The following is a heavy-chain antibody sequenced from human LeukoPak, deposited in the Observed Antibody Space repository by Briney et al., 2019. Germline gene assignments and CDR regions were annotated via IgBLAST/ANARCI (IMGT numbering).Heavy chain of an antibody. CDR3: ARMTMVRGVIGYYYGMDV. CDR2: INAGNGNT. D-gene: IGHD3-10*01. Sequence: ASVKVSCKASGYTFTSYAMHWVRQAPGQRLECMGWINAGNGNTKYSQKFQGRVTITRDTSASTAYMELSSLRSEDTAVYYCARMTMVRGVIGYYYGMDVWGKGTTVTVSS. J-gene: IGHJ6*04. CDR1: GYTFTSYA. V-gene: IGHV1-3*01.